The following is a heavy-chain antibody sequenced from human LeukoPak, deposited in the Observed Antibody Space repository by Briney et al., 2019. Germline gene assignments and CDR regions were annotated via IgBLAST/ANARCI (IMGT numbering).Heavy chain of an antibody. D-gene: IGHD3-22*01. J-gene: IGHJ4*02. V-gene: IGHV1-24*01. CDR1: GYTLTALS. Sequence: ASVKVSCKVSGYTLTALSMHWGRQAPGKGGEGMGGFDPEDGETIYAQKFQGRVTMTEDTSTDTAYMELSSLRSEDTAVYYCATYYYDSSGYYFFAYWGQGTLVTVSP. CDR2: FDPEDGET. CDR3: ATYYYDSSGYYFFAY.